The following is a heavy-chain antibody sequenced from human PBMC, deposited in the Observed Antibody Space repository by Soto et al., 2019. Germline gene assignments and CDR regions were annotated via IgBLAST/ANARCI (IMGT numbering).Heavy chain of an antibody. Sequence: ASVKVSCKVSGYALTELSMHWVRQAPGKGLEWMGGFDPEDGETIYAQKFQGRVTMTEDTSTDTAYMELSSLRSEDTAVYYCAKAVEMATAFDYWGQGTLVTVSS. CDR1: GYALTELS. D-gene: IGHD5-12*01. J-gene: IGHJ4*02. CDR2: FDPEDGET. CDR3: AKAVEMATAFDY. V-gene: IGHV1-24*01.